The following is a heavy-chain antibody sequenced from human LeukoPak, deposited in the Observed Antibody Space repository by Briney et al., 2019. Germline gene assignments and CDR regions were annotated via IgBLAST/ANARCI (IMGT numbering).Heavy chain of an antibody. CDR2: INPNSGGT. D-gene: IGHD5-18*01. CDR1: GYTFTGYY. Sequence: GASVKVSCKASGYTFTGYYMHWVRQAPGQGLEWMGWINPNSGGTNYAQKFQGRVTMTEDTSTDTAYMELSSLRSEDTAVYYCVLLGYSYAQTIDYWGQGTLVTVSS. CDR3: VLLGYSYAQTIDY. V-gene: IGHV1-2*02. J-gene: IGHJ4*02.